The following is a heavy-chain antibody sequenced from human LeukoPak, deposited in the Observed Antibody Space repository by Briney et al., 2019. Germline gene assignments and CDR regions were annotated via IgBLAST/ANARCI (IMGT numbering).Heavy chain of an antibody. CDR1: GFTFTTYW. D-gene: IGHD4-23*01. CDR3: ARGRPHGNDY. CDR2: INSDGSNT. J-gene: IGHJ4*02. V-gene: IGHV3-74*01. Sequence: PGGSLRLSCAASGFTFTTYWMHWVRQAPGKGLVWVSHINSDGSNTNYADSVKGRFTISRDNAKNTLYLQMNSLRVEDTAVYYCARGRPHGNDYWGQGTLVTVSS.